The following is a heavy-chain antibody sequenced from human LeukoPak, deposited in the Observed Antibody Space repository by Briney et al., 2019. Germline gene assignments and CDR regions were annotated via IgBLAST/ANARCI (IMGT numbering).Heavy chain of an antibody. J-gene: IGHJ5*02. D-gene: IGHD3-9*01. CDR3: ARAILTGLDYSDP. CDR2: IYYSGST. CDR1: GGSISSSSYY. V-gene: IGHV4-39*07. Sequence: SETLSLTCTVSGGSISSSSYYWGWIRQPPGKGLEWIGSIYYSGSTYYNPSLKSRVTISVDTSKNQFSLKLSSVTAADTAEYYCARAILTGLDYSDPWGQGTLVTVSS.